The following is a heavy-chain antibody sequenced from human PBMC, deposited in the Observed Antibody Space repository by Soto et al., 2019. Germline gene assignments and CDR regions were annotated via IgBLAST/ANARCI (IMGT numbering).Heavy chain of an antibody. J-gene: IGHJ4*02. Sequence: GGSLRLSCAASGFTVGDSYLNRVRQAPGKGLEWVSVIYRSGSTYYADSVKGRFSISRDTSKDTLYLQMNSLRADDTAVYYCARGFQNSFGYWGLGTLVTVSS. D-gene: IGHD3-10*01. CDR1: GFTVGDSY. CDR3: ARGFQNSFGY. CDR2: IYRSGST. V-gene: IGHV3-53*01.